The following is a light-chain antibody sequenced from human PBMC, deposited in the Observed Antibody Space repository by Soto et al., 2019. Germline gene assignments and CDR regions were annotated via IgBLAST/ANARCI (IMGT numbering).Light chain of an antibody. J-gene: IGLJ3*02. CDR2: EVN. V-gene: IGLV2-18*02. CDR1: SSDVGSYNR. Sequence: QSALTQAPSVSGSPGQSVTISCTGTSSDVGSYNRVSWYQQPPGTAPKLLIYEVNNRPSGVPDRFSGSKSDNTASLTISGLQDEDEADYYCSSYTSSSTFAFGGGTKLTVL. CDR3: SSYTSSSTFA.